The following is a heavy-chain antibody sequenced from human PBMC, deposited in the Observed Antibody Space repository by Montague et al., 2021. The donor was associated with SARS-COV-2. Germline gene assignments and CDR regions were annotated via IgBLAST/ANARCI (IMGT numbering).Heavy chain of an antibody. D-gene: IGHD3-10*02. CDR1: GSSVRSYY. CDR2: IYDSGST. J-gene: IGHJ4*02. V-gene: IGHV4-59*02. Sequence: SETLSLTCIVSGSSVRSYYCRWIRQPPGKGLEWIGYIYDSGSTNXNPSLKSRVTISVDTSKNQFSLKLSSVTAADTAVYYCARENAETTFGGPYYIDSWGQGTLVTVSA. CDR3: ARENAETTFGGPYYIDS.